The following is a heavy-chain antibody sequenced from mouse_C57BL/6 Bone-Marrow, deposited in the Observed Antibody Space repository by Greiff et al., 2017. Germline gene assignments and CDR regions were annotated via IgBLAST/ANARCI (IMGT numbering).Heavy chain of an antibody. Sequence: QVQLQQSGPELVKPGASVKISCKASGYAFSSSWMNWVKQRPGKGLEWIGRIYPGDGDTNYNGKFKGKATLTADKSSSTAYMQLSSLTSEDSAVYFCASFERFAYWGQGTLVTVSA. CDR1: GYAFSSSW. V-gene: IGHV1-82*01. CDR3: ASFERFAY. CDR2: IYPGDGDT. J-gene: IGHJ3*01.